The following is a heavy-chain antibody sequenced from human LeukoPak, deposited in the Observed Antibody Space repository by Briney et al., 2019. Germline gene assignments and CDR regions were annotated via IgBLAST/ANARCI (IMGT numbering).Heavy chain of an antibody. V-gene: IGHV3-23*01. J-gene: IGHJ4*02. D-gene: IGHD3-22*01. CDR2: ISGSGGST. CDR3: AKVPTYYYDSSGHNY. Sequence: GGSLRLSCAASGFTFSSHWMSWVRQAPGKGLEWVSAISGSGGSTYYADSVKGRFTISRDNSKNTLYLQMNSLRAEDTAVYYCAKVPTYYYDSSGHNYWGQGTLVTVSS. CDR1: GFTFSSHW.